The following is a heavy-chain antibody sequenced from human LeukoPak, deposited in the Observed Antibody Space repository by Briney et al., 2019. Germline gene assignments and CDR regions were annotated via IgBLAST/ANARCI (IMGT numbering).Heavy chain of an antibody. CDR3: ARDQVPTLRLYQSPGSFDY. J-gene: IGHJ4*02. CDR1: GFTFSSYG. CDR2: IWYDGSNK. D-gene: IGHD4-23*01. V-gene: IGHV3-33*01. Sequence: GGSLRLSCAASGFTFSSYGMHWVRQAPGKGLEWVAVIWYDGSNKYYADSVKGRFTIYRDNSKNTLYLQMNSLRAEDTAVHYCARDQVPTLRLYQSPGSFDYWGQGTLVTVSS.